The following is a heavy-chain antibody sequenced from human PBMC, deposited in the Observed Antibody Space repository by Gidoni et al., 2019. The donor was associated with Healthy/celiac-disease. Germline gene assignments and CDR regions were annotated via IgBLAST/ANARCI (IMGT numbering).Heavy chain of an antibody. J-gene: IGHJ4*02. CDR2: ISYDGSNK. D-gene: IGHD1-26*01. CDR3: ARDKEGATTDY. V-gene: IGHV3-30*03. Sequence: QVQLVESGGGVVQPGRSLRLSCAASGFTFSSYGMHWVRQGPGKGLEWVAVISYDGSNKYDTDSVKGRFTISRDNSKNTLYLQMNSLRAEDTAVYYCARDKEGATTDYWGQGTLVTVSS. CDR1: GFTFSSYG.